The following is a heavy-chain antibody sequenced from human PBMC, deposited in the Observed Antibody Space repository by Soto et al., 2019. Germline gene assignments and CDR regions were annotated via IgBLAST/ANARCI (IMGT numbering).Heavy chain of an antibody. Sequence: SETLSLTCAVYGGSFSGYDWSWVRQPPGKGLEWIGESNHSGGTKYNRSLKSRGNISVETGKNEGSLKPSSVTAADTAVYYCGSQSHFCSLRPYYYYGMDVWGQGPTVTVSS. CDR1: GGSFSGYD. V-gene: IGHV4-34*01. D-gene: IGHD3-3*02. CDR3: GSQSHFCSLRPYYYYGMDV. J-gene: IGHJ6*02. CDR2: SNHSGGT.